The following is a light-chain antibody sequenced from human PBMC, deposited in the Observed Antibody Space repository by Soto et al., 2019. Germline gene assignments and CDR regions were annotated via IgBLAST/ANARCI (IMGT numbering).Light chain of an antibody. CDR3: QQSNG. Sequence: DIQMTQSPSILSASVGDRVTITCRATQNINTWLAWYQQKPGKAPKMLIYDASRLQNGVPSRFIGSGSGTQFTLTISSLQPDDFATYYCQQSNGFGPGTKLDVK. CDR1: QNINTW. CDR2: DAS. J-gene: IGKJ2*01. V-gene: IGKV1-5*01.